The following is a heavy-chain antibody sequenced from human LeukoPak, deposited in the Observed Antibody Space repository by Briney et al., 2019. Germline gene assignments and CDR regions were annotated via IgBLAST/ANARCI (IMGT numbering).Heavy chain of an antibody. CDR3: ARGIADPYSFDS. CDR2: IYSTGST. CDR1: GGSINFYY. Sequence: PSETLSLTCTVSGGSINFYYWNWIRQPAGKGLEWIGRIYSTGSTNYSPSLKSRVTMSVDKSKNQFSLNLSSVTAADTAVYYCARGIADPYSFDSWGKGILVTVSS. J-gene: IGHJ4*02. V-gene: IGHV4-4*07. D-gene: IGHD6-13*01.